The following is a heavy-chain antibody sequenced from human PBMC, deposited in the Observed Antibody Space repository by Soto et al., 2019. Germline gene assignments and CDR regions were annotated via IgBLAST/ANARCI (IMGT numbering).Heavy chain of an antibody. V-gene: IGHV4-34*12. Sequence: QVQLQQWGAGLLKPSETLSLTCPVYGGSFSGYYWSWIRQPPGKGLEWIGEIMHSGNTNYDPSLKSRLTMSVDTSKNQISLELNSVTAADTAVYYCARVKTGTLPYYFDFWGPGTRVIVSS. CDR1: GGSFSGYY. J-gene: IGHJ4*02. CDR3: ARVKTGTLPYYFDF. CDR2: IMHSGNT. D-gene: IGHD1-1*01.